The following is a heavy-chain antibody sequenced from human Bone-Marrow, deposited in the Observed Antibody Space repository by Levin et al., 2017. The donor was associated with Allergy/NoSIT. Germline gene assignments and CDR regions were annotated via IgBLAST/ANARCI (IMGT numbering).Heavy chain of an antibody. D-gene: IGHD3-3*01. CDR1: GFTFSTYT. Sequence: PGGSLRLSCAASGFTFSTYTMNWVRQAPGKGLEWVSSISGSSSDITFLDSVKGRLTISRDNAKNSLFLQMNNLRAEDTAVYYCARRNEFWSRTHGGYYFWVDVWRTATTVTVSS. CDR3: ARRNEFWSRTHGGYYFWVDV. J-gene: IGHJ6*04. CDR2: ISGSSSDI. V-gene: IGHV3-21*01.